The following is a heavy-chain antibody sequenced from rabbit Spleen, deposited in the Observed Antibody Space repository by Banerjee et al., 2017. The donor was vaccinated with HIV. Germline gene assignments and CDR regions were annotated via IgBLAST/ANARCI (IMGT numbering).Heavy chain of an antibody. CDR2: IEGGSSAFS. CDR1: GVSFSVSSY. J-gene: IGHJ6*01. CDR3: ARDAGTSFSTYGMDL. Sequence: QSLEESGGGLVKPGASLTLTCIASGVSFSVSSYMCWVCQAPGKGLEWIACIEGGSSAFSYFASWAKGRFTCSKTSSTTVTLQMTSLTVADTATYFCARDAGTSFSTYGMDLWGPGTLVTVS. D-gene: IGHD8-1*01. V-gene: IGHV1S40*01.